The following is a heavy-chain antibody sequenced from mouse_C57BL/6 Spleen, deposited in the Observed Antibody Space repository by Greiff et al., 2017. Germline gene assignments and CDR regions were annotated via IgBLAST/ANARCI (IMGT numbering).Heavy chain of an antibody. V-gene: IGHV1-55*01. CDR1: GYTFTSYW. D-gene: IGHD3-1*01. J-gene: IGHJ4*01. Sequence: QVQLQQPGAELVKPGASVKMSCKASGYTFTSYWITWVKQRPGQGLAWIGDIYPGSGSTNYNEKFKSKATLTVDTSSSTAYMQLSSLTSEDSAVYYGARWVGLDGAMDYWGQGTSVTVSS. CDR2: IYPGSGST. CDR3: ARWVGLDGAMDY.